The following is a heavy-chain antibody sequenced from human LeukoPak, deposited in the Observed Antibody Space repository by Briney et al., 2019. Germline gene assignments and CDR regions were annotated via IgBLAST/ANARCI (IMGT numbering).Heavy chain of an antibody. V-gene: IGHV4-39*07. J-gene: IGHJ4*02. CDR2: IYYSGST. Sequence: SETLSLTCTVSGGSISSSSYYWGWIRQPPGKGLEWIGSIYYSGSTYYNPSLKSRVTMSVDTSKNQISLELRSVTAADTAVYYCATSIGWPNVFDHWGQGILVTVSS. D-gene: IGHD2-21*01. CDR3: ATSIGWPNVFDH. CDR1: GGSISSSSYY.